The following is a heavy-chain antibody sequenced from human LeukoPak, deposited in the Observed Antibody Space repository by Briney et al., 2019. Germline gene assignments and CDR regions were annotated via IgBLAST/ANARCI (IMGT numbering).Heavy chain of an antibody. CDR2: IYYSGST. V-gene: IGHV4-59*08. Sequence: PSETLSLTCTVSGGSISSYYWSWIRQPPGKGLEWIGYIYYSGSTNYNPSLKRRVTISVDTSKNQFSLKLSSVTAADPAVYYCAKRTIMITFGGVIDAGGYWGQGTLVTVSS. CDR1: GGSISSYY. CDR3: AKRTIMITFGGVIDAGGY. D-gene: IGHD3-16*02. J-gene: IGHJ4*02.